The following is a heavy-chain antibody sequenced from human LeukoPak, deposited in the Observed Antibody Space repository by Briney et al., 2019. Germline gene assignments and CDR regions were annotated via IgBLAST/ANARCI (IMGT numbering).Heavy chain of an antibody. CDR2: ITASGGTA. CDR3: ARVSGSYPEYYFDY. Sequence: PGGSLRLSCAASGFTFSTYPMHWVRQAPGEGLEYVSGITASGGTAYHGNSVKGRFTISRDNSKNTLYLQMDTLRAEDMAVYYCARVSGSYPEYYFDYWGQGTLVTVSS. D-gene: IGHD1-26*01. V-gene: IGHV3-64*01. CDR1: GFTFSTYP. J-gene: IGHJ4*02.